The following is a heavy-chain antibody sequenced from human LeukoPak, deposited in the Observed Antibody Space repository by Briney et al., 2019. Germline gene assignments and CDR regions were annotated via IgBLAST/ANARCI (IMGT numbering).Heavy chain of an antibody. CDR3: ARDQGYYDFP. Sequence: SETLSLTCTVSGGSISSSSYYWGWIRQPPGKGLEWIGSIYYSGSTYYNPSLKSRVTISVDTSKNQFSLKLSSVTAADTAVYYCARDQGYYDFPWGQGTLVTVSS. D-gene: IGHD3-22*01. CDR1: GGSISSSSYY. CDR2: IYYSGST. V-gene: IGHV4-39*07. J-gene: IGHJ5*02.